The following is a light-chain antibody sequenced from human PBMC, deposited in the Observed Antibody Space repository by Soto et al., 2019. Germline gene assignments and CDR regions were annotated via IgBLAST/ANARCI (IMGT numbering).Light chain of an antibody. V-gene: IGKV1-17*03. Sequence: DIQMTQSPSAMSASVGDRVTITCRASQGITNNLAWFQQRPGKVPRRLIYFASTLQSGVPSRFSGSGSGTEFTLTISGLEPEDFATYYCLQSYFPPTWTFGQGTKVEIK. CDR1: QGITNN. J-gene: IGKJ1*01. CDR2: FAS. CDR3: LQSYFPPTWT.